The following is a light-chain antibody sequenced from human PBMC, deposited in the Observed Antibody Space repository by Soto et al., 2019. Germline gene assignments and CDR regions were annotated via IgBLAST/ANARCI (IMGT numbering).Light chain of an antibody. CDR1: QSVSSSY. Sequence: ELVLTQSPGTLSLSPGERATLSCRASQSVSSSYLAWYQQKPGQAPRLLIYGASSRATGIPDRFSGSGSGTDFTLTSSRVEPEDFAVYYCQQCVSSRYTFGQGTTLAIK. J-gene: IGKJ2*01. V-gene: IGKV3-20*01. CDR2: GAS. CDR3: QQCVSSRYT.